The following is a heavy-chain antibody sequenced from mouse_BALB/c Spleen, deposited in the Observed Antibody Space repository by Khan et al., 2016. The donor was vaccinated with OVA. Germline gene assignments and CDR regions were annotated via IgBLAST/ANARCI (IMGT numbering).Heavy chain of an antibody. CDR2: IIYTGYT. CDR1: GDSITTGY. V-gene: IGHV3-8*02. Sequence: EVQLQESGPSLVKPSQTLSLTCSVTGDSITTGYWNWIRKFPGNKLEYMGYIIYTGYTYYNPSLKSRISITRHTSTNQYYLQLNSVTAEDTATYYCARSTYRYAFVYWGQGTLVTVSA. J-gene: IGHJ3*01. D-gene: IGHD2-12*01. CDR3: ARSTYRYAFVY.